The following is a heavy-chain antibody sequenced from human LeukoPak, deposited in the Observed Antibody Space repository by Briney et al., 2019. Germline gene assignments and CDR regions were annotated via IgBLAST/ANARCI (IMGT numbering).Heavy chain of an antibody. D-gene: IGHD3-16*02. CDR1: GYTFTSYY. V-gene: IGHV1-46*01. CDR3: ARDKNDYVWGSYRYFDY. J-gene: IGHJ4*02. CDR2: INPSGGST. Sequence: ASVKVPCKASGYTFTSYYMHWVRQAPGQGLEGMGIINPSGGSTSYAQKFQGRVTMTRDTSTSTVYMELSSLRSEDTAVYYCARDKNDYVWGSYRYFDYWGQGTLVTVSS.